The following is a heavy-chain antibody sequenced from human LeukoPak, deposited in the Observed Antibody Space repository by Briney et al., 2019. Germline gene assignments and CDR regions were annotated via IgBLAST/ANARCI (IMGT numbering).Heavy chain of an antibody. CDR2: ISYDGSNK. CDR3: ARVTSDIVVSRTVRAFWFDP. J-gene: IGHJ5*02. V-gene: IGHV3-30*04. CDR1: GFTFSSYA. Sequence: PGGSLRLSCAASGFTFSSYAMHWVRQAPGKGLEWVAVISYDGSNKYYADSVKGRFTISRDNAKNSLYLQMNSLRAEDTAVYYCARVTSDIVVSRTVRAFWFDPWGQGTLVTVSS. D-gene: IGHD2-15*01.